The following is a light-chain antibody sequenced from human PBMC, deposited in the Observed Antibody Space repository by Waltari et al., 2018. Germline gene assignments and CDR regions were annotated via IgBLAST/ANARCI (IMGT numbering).Light chain of an antibody. CDR3: QQANSFPIT. CDR2: ATS. CDR1: PDIRNW. J-gene: IGKJ3*01. V-gene: IGKV1-12*01. Sequence: DIQLTQSPSSVSASVGDRVTMTCRASPDIRNWLAWYQQKPGKAPNLLIYATSSLQTGVPSRFSGSGSGTEFTLTISSLQPEDFATYYCQQANSFPITFGPGTKVDFK.